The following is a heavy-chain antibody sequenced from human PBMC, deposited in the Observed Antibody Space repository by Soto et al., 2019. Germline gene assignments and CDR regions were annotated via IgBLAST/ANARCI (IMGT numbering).Heavy chain of an antibody. CDR1: GYTFTSYG. CDR3: ARDQLGGWSLGMDV. Sequence: ASVKVSCKASGYTFTSYGISWVRQAPGQGLEWMGWINAYNGNTNYAQKLQGRVTMTTDTSTSTAYMELRSLRSDDTAVYYCARDQLGGWSLGMDVWGQGTTVTVSS. V-gene: IGHV1-18*01. J-gene: IGHJ6*02. D-gene: IGHD6-19*01. CDR2: INAYNGNT.